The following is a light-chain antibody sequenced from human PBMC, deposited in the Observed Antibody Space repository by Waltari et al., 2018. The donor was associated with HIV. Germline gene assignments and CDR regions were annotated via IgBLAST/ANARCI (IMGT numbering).Light chain of an antibody. J-gene: IGLJ3*02. V-gene: IGLV1-40*01. CDR2: GNT. CDR3: QSYDTSLSSWV. Sequence: QSVLTQPPSVSAAPGQRVTLSCSGSSPNIGAGYDVHCYQQYPGTAPKVLIYGNTNRPSGVPDRFSGSKSGTSASLAITGLQAEDEADYYCQSYDTSLSSWVFGGGTKVTVL. CDR1: SPNIGAGYD.